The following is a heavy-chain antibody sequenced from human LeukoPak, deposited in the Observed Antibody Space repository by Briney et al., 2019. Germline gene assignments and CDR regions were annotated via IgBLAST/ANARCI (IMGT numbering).Heavy chain of an antibody. Sequence: ASVKVSCKASGGTCSSYIISWVRQAPGQGLEWMGRIIPILGIANYAQKFQGRVTITADKSTSTAYMELSSLRSEDTAVYYCARAVIAAAGNDFGYWGQGTLVTVSS. D-gene: IGHD6-13*01. CDR2: IIPILGIA. CDR1: GGTCSSYI. V-gene: IGHV1-69*02. CDR3: ARAVIAAAGNDFGY. J-gene: IGHJ4*02.